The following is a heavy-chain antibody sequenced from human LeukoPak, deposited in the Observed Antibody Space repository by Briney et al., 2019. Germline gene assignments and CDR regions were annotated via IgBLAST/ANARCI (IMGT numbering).Heavy chain of an antibody. CDR3: ARDIVVVPAAIGGDAFDI. CDR1: GYTFTSYG. D-gene: IGHD2-2*02. V-gene: IGHV1-18*01. CDR2: ISAYNGNT. Sequence: ASVKVSCKASGYTFTSYGISWVRQAPGQGLEWMGWISAYNGNTNYAQKLQGRVTMTTDTSTSTAYMELRSLRSDDTAVYYCARDIVVVPAAIGGDAFDIWGQGTMVTVSS. J-gene: IGHJ3*02.